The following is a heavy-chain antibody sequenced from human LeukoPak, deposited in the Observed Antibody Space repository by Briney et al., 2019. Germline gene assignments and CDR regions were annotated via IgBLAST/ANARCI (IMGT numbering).Heavy chain of an antibody. CDR2: ISGSGENT. CDR3: AKGSVNYDILTGSYFDY. V-gene: IGHV3-23*01. D-gene: IGHD3-9*01. CDR1: GFTFNTYA. Sequence: GGSLRLSCAASGFTFNTYAMNWVGQAPGKGLEWVSSISGSGENTYYADSVKGRFTISRDNSKNTLSLQMNSLRAEDTAVYYCAKGSVNYDILTGSYFDYWGQGTLVIVSS. J-gene: IGHJ4*02.